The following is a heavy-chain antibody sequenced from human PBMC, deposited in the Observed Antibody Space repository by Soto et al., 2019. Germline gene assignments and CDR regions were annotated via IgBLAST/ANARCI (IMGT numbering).Heavy chain of an antibody. Sequence: LSCAASVFTFSSFEMNWVGQAPGKRLEWVSYISSSGSTIYYADSVKVRFTISRDNAKNSLYLQMNSLRVEDTSVYYCARQPAVWLYKWFDXWGQGTLVPVSX. D-gene: IGHD2-2*01. CDR1: VFTFSSFE. CDR3: ARQPAVWLYKWFDX. J-gene: IGHJ5*02. CDR2: ISSSGSTI. V-gene: IGHV3-48*03.